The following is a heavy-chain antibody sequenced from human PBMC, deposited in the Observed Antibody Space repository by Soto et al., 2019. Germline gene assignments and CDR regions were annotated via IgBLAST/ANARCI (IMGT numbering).Heavy chain of an antibody. Sequence: ASVKVSCKASGYTFTSYDINWVRQATGQGLEWMGWMNPNSGNTGYAQKFQGRVTMTRNTSISTAYMELSSLRSEDTAVYYCASGVVVAAHYQQAYYMDVWGKGTTVTVSS. CDR3: ASGVVVAAHYQQAYYMDV. D-gene: IGHD2-15*01. J-gene: IGHJ6*03. V-gene: IGHV1-8*01. CDR1: GYTFTSYD. CDR2: MNPNSGNT.